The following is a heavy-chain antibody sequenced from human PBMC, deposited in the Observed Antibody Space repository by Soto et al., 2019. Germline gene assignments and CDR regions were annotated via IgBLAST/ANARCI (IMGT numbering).Heavy chain of an antibody. D-gene: IGHD3-9*01. Sequence: ASVKVSCKASGYTFASYGISWVRQAPGQGLEWMGWISAYNGNTNYAQKLQGRVTMTTDTSTSTAYMELRSLRSDDTAVYYCARGRTILTVFDFDYWGQGTLVTVSS. CDR3: ARGRTILTVFDFDY. CDR2: ISAYNGNT. CDR1: GYTFASYG. V-gene: IGHV1-18*01. J-gene: IGHJ4*02.